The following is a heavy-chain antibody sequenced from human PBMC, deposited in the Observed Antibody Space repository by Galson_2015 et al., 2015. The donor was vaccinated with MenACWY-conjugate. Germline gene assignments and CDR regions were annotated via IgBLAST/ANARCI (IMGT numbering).Heavy chain of an antibody. Sequence: QSGAEVKKPGESLTISCKGSGYSFTSYWIGWVRQMPGKGLEWMGTVYPGDSETRYSPSFQGQVTISADKSISTANLQWSSLKASDTAMYYCARGGFTYGDAFDIWGQGTMVTVSS. J-gene: IGHJ3*02. D-gene: IGHD5-18*01. CDR3: ARGGFTYGDAFDI. CDR1: GYSFTSYW. CDR2: VYPGDSET. V-gene: IGHV5-51*03.